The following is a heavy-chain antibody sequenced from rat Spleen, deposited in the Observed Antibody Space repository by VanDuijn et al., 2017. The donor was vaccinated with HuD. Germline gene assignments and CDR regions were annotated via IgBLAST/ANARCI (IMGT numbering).Heavy chain of an antibody. CDR2: IIYDDSRT. Sequence: EVQLVESGGGLVQPGRSLKLSCAASGFTFSNYNMAWVRQAPKKGLEWVATIIYDDSRTYYRDSVKGRFTISRDNAKSTLYLQMDSLRSEDTAIYYCARRHYGYTDYFDYWGQGVMVTVSS. J-gene: IGHJ2*01. D-gene: IGHD1-9*01. CDR3: ARRHYGYTDYFDY. CDR1: GFTFSNYN. V-gene: IGHV5-7*01.